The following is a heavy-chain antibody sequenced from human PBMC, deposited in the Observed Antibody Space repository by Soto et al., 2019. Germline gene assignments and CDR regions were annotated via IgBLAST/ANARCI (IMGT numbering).Heavy chain of an antibody. CDR1: GYTFTGYY. Sequence: WASVKVSCKASGYTFTGYYMHWVRQAPGQGLEWMGWINPNSGGTNYAQKFQGWVTMTRDTSISTAYMELSRLRSDDTAVYYCARVGGYVNPSYGMDVWGQGTTVTVSS. CDR3: ARVGGYVNPSYGMDV. CDR2: INPNSGGT. V-gene: IGHV1-2*04. J-gene: IGHJ6*02. D-gene: IGHD2-15*01.